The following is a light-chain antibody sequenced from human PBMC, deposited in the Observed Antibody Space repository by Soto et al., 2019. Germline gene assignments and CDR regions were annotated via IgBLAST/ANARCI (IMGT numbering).Light chain of an antibody. V-gene: IGKV1-5*03. CDR1: QTISSW. CDR2: KAS. J-gene: IGKJ1*01. Sequence: DIQMTQSPSTLSGSVGDRVTITCRASQTISSWLAWYQQKPGKAPKLLIYKASTLKSGVPSRFSSSGSRTEFTVTNSSLQPKDFATYCCQHYNSKSEAFGQGTKVELK. CDR3: QHYNSKSEA.